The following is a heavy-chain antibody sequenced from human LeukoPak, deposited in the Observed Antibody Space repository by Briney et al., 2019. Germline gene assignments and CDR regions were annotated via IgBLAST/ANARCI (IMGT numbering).Heavy chain of an antibody. J-gene: IGHJ4*02. CDR3: AAGTAADF. D-gene: IGHD6-13*01. V-gene: IGHV3-11*03. CDR1: GIPFSDYY. CDR2: ISSSSSYT. Sequence: GGSLRLSCVVSGIPFSDYYMNGIRQAPGKGLEWISYISSSSSYTDYADSVKGRFTISRDNAKSALYLHLNSLSLEDTAVYYCAAGTAADFWGQGTLVTVSS.